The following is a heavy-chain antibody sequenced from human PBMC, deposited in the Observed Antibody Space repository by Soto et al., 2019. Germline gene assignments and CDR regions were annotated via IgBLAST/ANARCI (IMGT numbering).Heavy chain of an antibody. J-gene: IGHJ6*01. CDR1: GFTFDDYA. CDR2: ISWNSGSI. V-gene: IGHV3-9*01. Sequence: GGSLRVSCAASGFTFDDYAMHWVRQAPWKGLEWVSGISWNSGSIGYADSVKGRFTISRDNAKNSLYLQMNSLRAEDTALYYCAKARRVDIYSKPGLYCYGMDFWGQGTTVTVS. D-gene: IGHD4-4*01. CDR3: AKARRVDIYSKPGLYCYGMDF.